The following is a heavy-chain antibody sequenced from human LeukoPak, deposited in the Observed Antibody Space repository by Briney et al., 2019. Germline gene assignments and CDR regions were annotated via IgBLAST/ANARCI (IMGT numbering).Heavy chain of an antibody. CDR2: IIPIFGTA. D-gene: IGHD3-3*01. CDR3: ARVIDFWSGYSVDY. CDR1: GGTFSSYA. Sequence: SVKVSYKASGGTFSSYAISWVRQAPGQGLEWMGGIIPIFGTANYAQKFQGRVTITTDESTSTAYMELSSLRSEDTAVYYCARVIDFWSGYSVDYWGQGTLVTVSS. J-gene: IGHJ4*02. V-gene: IGHV1-69*05.